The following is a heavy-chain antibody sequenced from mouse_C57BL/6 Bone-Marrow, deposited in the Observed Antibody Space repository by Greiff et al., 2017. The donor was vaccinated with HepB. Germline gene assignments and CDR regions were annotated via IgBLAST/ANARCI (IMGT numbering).Heavy chain of an antibody. CDR1: GYTFPSHW. J-gene: IGHJ4*01. D-gene: IGHD1-1*01. CDR2: IYPSDSYT. CDR3: VKMSATGAMDY. V-gene: IGHV1-69*01. Sequence: QVPLQQPGAELVMPGASVKLSCKASGYTFPSHWMHWVKQRPGQGLEWIGEIYPSDSYTNYNQKFKGKSTLTVDQSSSTAYMQLSSLTSEDSAVYYCVKMSATGAMDYWGQGTSVTVSS.